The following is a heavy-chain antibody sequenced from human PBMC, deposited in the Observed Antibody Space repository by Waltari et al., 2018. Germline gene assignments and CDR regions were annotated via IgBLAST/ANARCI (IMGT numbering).Heavy chain of an antibody. J-gene: IGHJ5*02. Sequence: EERLLESGGGLVQPGGSLGLSCAASGFPFRTYAMCWVRQAPGKGLEWVSSISAANSTYYADSVKDRFSISRDNSKNTVYLQMNSLTADDTAIYYCARRISSGWTSNWLDPWGQGTLVSVSS. CDR1: GFPFRTYA. CDR2: ISAANST. CDR3: ARRISSGWTSNWLDP. V-gene: IGHV3-23*01. D-gene: IGHD6-19*01.